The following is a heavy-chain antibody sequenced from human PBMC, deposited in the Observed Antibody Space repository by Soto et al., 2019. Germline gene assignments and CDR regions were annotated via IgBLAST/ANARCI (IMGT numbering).Heavy chain of an antibody. Sequence: PGGSLRLSCAASGFTFSSHSMNWVRQAPGKGLEWVSSISSSSSYIYYADSVKGRFTISRDNAKNSLYLQMNSLRAEDTAVYYCARGIVVPAAPSYYYYYYGMDVWGQGTTVTVSS. CDR2: ISSSSSYI. CDR3: ARGIVVPAAPSYYYYYYGMDV. J-gene: IGHJ6*02. D-gene: IGHD2-2*01. V-gene: IGHV3-21*01. CDR1: GFTFSSHS.